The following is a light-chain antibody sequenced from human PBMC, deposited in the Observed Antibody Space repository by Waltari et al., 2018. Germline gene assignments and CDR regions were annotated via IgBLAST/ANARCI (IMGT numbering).Light chain of an antibody. CDR1: QTVTNN. CDR2: GAS. Sequence: EIVMTQSPASLSASPGERATLSCWASQTVTNNLAWYQQKRGQAPRLLIYGASIRATGIPARFRGSGSGTEFTLSISSLQSEDFGVYYCLQYNNWPPWTFGQGTTVEIK. CDR3: LQYNNWPPWT. J-gene: IGKJ1*01. V-gene: IGKV3D-15*01.